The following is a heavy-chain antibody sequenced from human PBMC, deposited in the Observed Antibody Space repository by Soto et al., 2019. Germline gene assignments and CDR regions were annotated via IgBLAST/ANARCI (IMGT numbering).Heavy chain of an antibody. J-gene: IGHJ4*02. V-gene: IGHV3-23*01. CDR2: ISGSGDRT. Sequence: EVQLLQSGGDLVQPGGSLRLSCAASGFTFSAYAMSWVRQAPGKGLEWVSAISGSGDRTYYADSVKGRFTISRDSSDNTLYLQMNSLRAEDTAIYYCAKDRMYYYGPGSLWYLDYWGQGTLVIVSS. CDR1: GFTFSAYA. CDR3: AKDRMYYYGPGSLWYLDY. D-gene: IGHD3-10*01.